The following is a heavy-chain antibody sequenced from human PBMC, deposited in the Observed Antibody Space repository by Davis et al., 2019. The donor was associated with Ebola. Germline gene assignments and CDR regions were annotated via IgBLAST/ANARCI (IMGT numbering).Heavy chain of an antibody. CDR3: TKDITPGGADV. D-gene: IGHD4-17*01. CDR1: GFTFSNYA. V-gene: IGHV3-23*01. CDR2: ISASGADI. J-gene: IGHJ6*02. Sequence: PGGSLRLSCAASGFTFSNYAMSWVRQAPGGGLEWVSGISASGADIKYADSVRGRFSISRDDSKSTLYLQMDSLKTEDTAFYFCTKDITPGGADVWGQGTTVTVSS.